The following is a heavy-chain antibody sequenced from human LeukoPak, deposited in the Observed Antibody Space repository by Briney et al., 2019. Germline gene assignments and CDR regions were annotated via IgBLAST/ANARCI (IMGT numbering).Heavy chain of an antibody. Sequence: GGSLRLSCAASGFIVSNNYISWVRQAPGKGLEWVSIIYSDGTTYYVDSVKGRFTISRDNSQNTVYLQMNSLRAEDTAVYYCARHPYGLGRKGWFDPWGQGTLVTVSS. V-gene: IGHV3-66*04. CDR3: ARHPYGLGRKGWFDP. CDR1: GFIVSNNY. J-gene: IGHJ5*02. CDR2: IYSDGTT. D-gene: IGHD3-10*01.